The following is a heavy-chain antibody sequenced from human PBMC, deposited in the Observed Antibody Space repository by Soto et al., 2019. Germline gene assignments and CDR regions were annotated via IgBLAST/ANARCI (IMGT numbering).Heavy chain of an antibody. CDR2: INHSGST. J-gene: IGHJ6*02. Sequence: SETLSLTCAVYGGSFSGYYWSWIRQPPGKGLEWIGEINHSGSTNYNPSLKSRVTISVDTSKNQFSLKLSSVTAADTAVYYCARVIRLYYYHGMDVWGQGTTVTVSS. V-gene: IGHV4-34*01. CDR3: ARVIRLYYYHGMDV. CDR1: GGSFSGYY.